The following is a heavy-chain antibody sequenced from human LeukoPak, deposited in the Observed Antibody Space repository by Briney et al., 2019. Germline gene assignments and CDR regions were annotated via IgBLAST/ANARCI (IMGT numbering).Heavy chain of an antibody. D-gene: IGHD3-22*01. J-gene: IGHJ4*02. V-gene: IGHV1-3*01. Sequence: NFQGRVTISRDTSASTAYMELSSLTSEDTAVYYCARDSSEYYFDYWGQGTLVTVSS. CDR3: ARDSSEYYFDY.